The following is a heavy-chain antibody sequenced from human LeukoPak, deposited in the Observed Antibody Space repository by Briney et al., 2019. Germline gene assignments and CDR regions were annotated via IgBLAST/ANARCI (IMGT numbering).Heavy chain of an antibody. D-gene: IGHD3-3*01. V-gene: IGHV4-34*01. CDR1: GGSFSGYY. Sequence: SETLSLTCAVYGGSFSGYYWSWIRQPPGKGLEWIGSIYYSGSTYYNPSLKSRVTISVDTSKNQFSLKLSSVTAADTAVYYCARLPFTTYFDYWGQGTLVTVSS. CDR2: IYYSGST. CDR3: ARLPFTTYFDY. J-gene: IGHJ4*02.